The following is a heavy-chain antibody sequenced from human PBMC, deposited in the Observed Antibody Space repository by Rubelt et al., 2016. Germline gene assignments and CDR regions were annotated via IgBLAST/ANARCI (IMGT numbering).Heavy chain of an antibody. J-gene: IGHJ6*02. Sequence: QLQLQESGPGLVKPSETLSLTCTVSGGSISSSSYYWGWIRQPPGKGLEWIGSIYYSGSTYYNPSLSMWLTISGATAKNRFARKLCFVTAADTAVYYCASADSSSYYYYYGMDVWGQGTTVTVSS. CDR1: GGSISSSSYY. CDR2: IYYSGST. D-gene: IGHD6-6*01. V-gene: IGHV4-39*01. CDR3: ASADSSSYYYYYGMDV.